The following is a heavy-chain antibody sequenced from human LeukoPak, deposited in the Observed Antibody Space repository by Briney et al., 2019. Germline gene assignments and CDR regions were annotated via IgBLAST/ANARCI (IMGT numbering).Heavy chain of an antibody. J-gene: IGHJ4*02. CDR1: GGSISSSTYY. CDR2: IYYSGST. V-gene: IGHV4-39*02. CDR3: ARDVGIAAAGPFDY. D-gene: IGHD6-13*01. Sequence: PSRTLSLTCTVSGGSISSSTYYWGWIRQPPGKGLEWIGNIYYSGSTYYSPSLKSRVTISVDTSKNQFSLKLSSVTAADTAVYYCARDVGIAAAGPFDYWGQGTLVTVSS.